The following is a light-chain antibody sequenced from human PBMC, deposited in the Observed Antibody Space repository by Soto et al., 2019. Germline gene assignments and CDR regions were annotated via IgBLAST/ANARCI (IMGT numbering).Light chain of an antibody. Sequence: QSALTQPPSASGSPGQSVTFSCTGTSSDVGGYNYVSWYQQHPGKAPKLMIYEVSERPSGVPDRFSGSKSGNTASLTVSGLQAEDEADYYCSSYAGSNKVVFGGGTKLTVL. CDR1: SSDVGGYNY. CDR2: EVS. CDR3: SSYAGSNKVV. J-gene: IGLJ2*01. V-gene: IGLV2-8*01.